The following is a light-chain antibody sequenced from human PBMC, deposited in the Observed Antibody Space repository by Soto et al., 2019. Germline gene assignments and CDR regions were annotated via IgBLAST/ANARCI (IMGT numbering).Light chain of an antibody. CDR2: SPS. Sequence: EIVLTQSPGTLSLSPGERATLSCRASQGISNSYLAWYQQKPGQAPRLLVFSPSSRAAGVPDRFSGSGSGTDFTLTIDRLEPEDFAVYYCQRFGLSPPFTFGPGTKVDFK. V-gene: IGKV3-20*01. CDR3: QRFGLSPPFT. CDR1: QGISNSY. J-gene: IGKJ3*01.